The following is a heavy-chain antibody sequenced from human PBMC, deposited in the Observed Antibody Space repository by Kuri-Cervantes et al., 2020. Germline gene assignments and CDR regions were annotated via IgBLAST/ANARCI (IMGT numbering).Heavy chain of an antibody. D-gene: IGHD2-2*01. CDR1: GFTFSDYY. J-gene: IGHJ4*02. Sequence: GGSLRLSCAASGFTFSDYYMSWIRQAPGKGLEWVSYISSSGSNLYYADSVKGRFTISRDNTKNSLYLQMNGLRAEDTAVYYCARDCSSTSCYQPYWGQGTLVTVSS. CDR3: ARDCSSTSCYQPY. CDR2: ISSSGSNL. V-gene: IGHV3-11*01.